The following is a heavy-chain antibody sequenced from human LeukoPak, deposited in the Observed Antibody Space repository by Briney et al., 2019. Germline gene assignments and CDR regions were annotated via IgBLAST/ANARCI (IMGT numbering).Heavy chain of an antibody. CDR2: IYYSGST. Sequence: SVTLSLTCTVSGCSVSSGSYYWSWIRQPPGKGLEWIGYIYYSGSTNYHPSLKSPVTISVDTSKNQFSLKLSSVTAADTAVYYCARVVNWFDPWGQGTLVTVSS. CDR1: GCSVSSGSYY. V-gene: IGHV4-61*01. CDR3: ARVVNWFDP. J-gene: IGHJ5*02.